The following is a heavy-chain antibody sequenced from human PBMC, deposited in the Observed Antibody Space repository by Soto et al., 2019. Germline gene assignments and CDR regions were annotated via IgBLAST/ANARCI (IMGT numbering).Heavy chain of an antibody. CDR1: GFTFSRYS. CDR2: ISSSSSTI. V-gene: IGHV3-48*01. CDR3: ARDWFDP. Sequence: PGGSLRLSCAASGFTFSRYSMNWVRQAPGKGLEWVSNISSSSSTIFYADSVKGRFTISRDNAKNSLYLQMNSLRAEDTAVYYCARDWFDPWGQGTLVTVSS. J-gene: IGHJ5*02.